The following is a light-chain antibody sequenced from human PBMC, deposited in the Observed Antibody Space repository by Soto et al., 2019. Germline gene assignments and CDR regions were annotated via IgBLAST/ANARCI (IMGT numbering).Light chain of an antibody. CDR1: SSNIGSHT. Sequence: QSVLTQPSSASGTPGQSVNISCSGTSSNIGSHTVNWYQQIPGKAPQLFIFRTKERPSGVPDRFSGSKSVTSASLAISGLHSDDEADYYCAAWDDRLNAVVFGGGTKLTVL. CDR2: RTK. J-gene: IGLJ2*01. CDR3: AAWDDRLNAVV. V-gene: IGLV1-44*01.